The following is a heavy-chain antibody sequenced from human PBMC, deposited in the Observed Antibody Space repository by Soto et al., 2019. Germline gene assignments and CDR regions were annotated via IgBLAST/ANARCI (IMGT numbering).Heavy chain of an antibody. Sequence: SVKVSCKASGGTFSSYAISWVRQAPGQGLEWMGGIIPIFGTANYAQKFQGRVTITADESTSTAYMELSSLRSEDTAVYYCARVPPMVRGEYYYYGMDVWGQGTTVTVSS. J-gene: IGHJ6*02. V-gene: IGHV1-69*13. CDR2: IIPIFGTA. CDR1: GGTFSSYA. D-gene: IGHD3-10*01. CDR3: ARVPPMVRGEYYYYGMDV.